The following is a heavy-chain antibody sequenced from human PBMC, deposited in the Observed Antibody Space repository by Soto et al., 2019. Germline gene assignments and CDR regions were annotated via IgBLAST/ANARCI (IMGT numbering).Heavy chain of an antibody. CDR3: VKDPVSGGSGGAWFGC. J-gene: IGHJ4*02. CDR2: MSGNGGRI. V-gene: IGHV3-23*01. Sequence: VGSLRLSCAVSGFTFSNYAMTWVRQAPGKGLEWVSLMSGNGGRIVYADSVKGRFTISRDNSKNTLYWQMNSLRLEYTAVYYCVKDPVSGGSGGAWFGCWGQESLVTVCS. D-gene: IGHD2-21*02. CDR1: GFTFSNYA.